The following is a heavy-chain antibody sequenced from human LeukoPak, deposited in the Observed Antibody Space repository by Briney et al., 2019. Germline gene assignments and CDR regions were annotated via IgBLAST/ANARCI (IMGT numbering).Heavy chain of an antibody. Sequence: QSGGSLRLSCSASGFTFSSYAMHWVRQAPGKGLEYVSAISSNGGSTYYADSVKGRFTISRDNSKNTLYLQMSSLRAEDTAVYYCARHKRSTGYSIDAFDIWGQGTMVTVSS. CDR2: ISSNGGST. V-gene: IGHV3-64D*06. D-gene: IGHD3-22*01. CDR3: ARHKRSTGYSIDAFDI. CDR1: GFTFSSYA. J-gene: IGHJ3*02.